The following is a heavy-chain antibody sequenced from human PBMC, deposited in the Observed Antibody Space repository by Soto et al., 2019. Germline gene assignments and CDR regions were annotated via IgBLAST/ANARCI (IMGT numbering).Heavy chain of an antibody. CDR3: ARDIFGGSYDFWH. J-gene: IGHJ4*02. Sequence: EVRLVESGGGLVQPGGSLRLSCAASGFIVSGIFMTWVRQVPGKGPEWVSTLSSDDKTYYADSVRGRFTISRDSSKNTIFLQMTTLRAEDTAVYHCARDIFGGSYDFWHGGQGTLVTVSS. V-gene: IGHV3-66*01. D-gene: IGHD3-3*01. CDR2: LSSDDKT. CDR1: GFIVSGIF.